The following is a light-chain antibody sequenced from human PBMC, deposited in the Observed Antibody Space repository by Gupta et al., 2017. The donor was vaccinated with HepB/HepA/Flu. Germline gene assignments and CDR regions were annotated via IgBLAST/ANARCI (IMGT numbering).Light chain of an antibody. J-gene: IGKJ4*01. CDR1: QSVTNN. V-gene: IGKV3-11*01. CDR3: QQRTNWPPLVT. CDR2: DAS. Sequence: PGERATLSCRASQSVTNNLAWYQLKPGQAPRLLIYDASIRATGIPARFSGSGDGTDFTLTITTREPEDSAVYFCQQRTNWPPLVTFGGGTMVEIK.